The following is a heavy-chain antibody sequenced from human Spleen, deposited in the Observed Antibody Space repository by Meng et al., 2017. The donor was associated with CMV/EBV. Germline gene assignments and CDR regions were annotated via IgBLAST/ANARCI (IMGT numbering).Heavy chain of an antibody. J-gene: IGHJ5*02. CDR2: INHSGST. D-gene: IGHD2-8*01. Sequence: SETLSLTCAVYGGSFSGYYWSWIRQPPGKGLEWIGEINHSGSTNYNPSLKSRVTIPVDTSKNQFSLKLSSVTAADTAVYYCAADIVLKLFAPDTNNWFDPWGQGTLVTVSS. V-gene: IGHV4-34*01. CDR3: AADIVLKLFAPDTNNWFDP. CDR1: GGSFSGYY.